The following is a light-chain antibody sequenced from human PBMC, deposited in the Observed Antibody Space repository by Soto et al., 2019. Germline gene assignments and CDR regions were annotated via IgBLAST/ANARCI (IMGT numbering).Light chain of an antibody. CDR2: DIS. CDR1: TGAVSSDHW. J-gene: IGLJ3*02. V-gene: IGLV7-46*01. CDR3: LLSYSGAWV. Sequence: QAVVTQEPSLTVSPGGTVTLTCASSTGAVSSDHWPYWFQHKPGQAPRTLIYDISSKHSWTPARFSGSLLGGKAALSLSGAQPEDEADYYCLLSYSGAWVFGGGTKVTVL.